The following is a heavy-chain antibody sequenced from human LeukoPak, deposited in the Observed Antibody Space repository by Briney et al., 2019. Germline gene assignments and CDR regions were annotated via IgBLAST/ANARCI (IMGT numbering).Heavy chain of an antibody. J-gene: IGHJ3*02. V-gene: IGHV7-4-1*02. CDR1: GYTFTSYA. D-gene: IGHD3-3*01. CDR3: ARDLPYCYDFWSGAAHAFDI. CDR2: INTNTGNP. Sequence: ASVKVSCKASGYTFTSYAMNWVRQAPGQGLEWMGWINTNTGNPTYAQGFTGRFVFSLDTSVSTAYLQISSLKAEDTAVYYCARDLPYCYDFWSGAAHAFDIWGQGTMVTVSS.